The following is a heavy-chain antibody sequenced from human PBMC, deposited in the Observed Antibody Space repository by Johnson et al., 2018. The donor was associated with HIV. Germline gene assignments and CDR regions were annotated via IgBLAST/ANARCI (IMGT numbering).Heavy chain of an antibody. CDR2: IYSGGST. CDR3: ARETSPYYYDSSGYYSHDAFDI. Sequence: VLLVESGGGLIQPGGSLRLSCAASGFTVSSNYMSWVRQAPGKGLEWVSVIYSGGSTYYADSVKGRFTISRDTSKNTLYLQMNSRRAEDTAVYYCARETSPYYYDSSGYYSHDAFDIWGQGTMVTVSS. D-gene: IGHD3-22*01. V-gene: IGHV3-53*01. CDR1: GFTVSSNY. J-gene: IGHJ3*02.